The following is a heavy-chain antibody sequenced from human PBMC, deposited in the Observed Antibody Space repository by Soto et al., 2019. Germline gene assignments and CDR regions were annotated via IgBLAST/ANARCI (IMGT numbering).Heavy chain of an antibody. Sequence: QVQLVQSGAEEKKPGASVKVSCKASGYTFTSYAMHWVRQAPGQRLEWMGWINAGHGNTKYSQKFQGRVTITRDTSASSVYMELSSLTSEDTAVYYCARSIVIVTALDSWGQGALVTVSS. CDR3: ARSIVIVTALDS. V-gene: IGHV1-3*05. J-gene: IGHJ4*02. D-gene: IGHD2-21*02. CDR2: INAGHGNT. CDR1: GYTFTSYA.